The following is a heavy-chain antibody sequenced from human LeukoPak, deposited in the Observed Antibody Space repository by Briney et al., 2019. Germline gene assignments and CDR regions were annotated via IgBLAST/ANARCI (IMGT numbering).Heavy chain of an antibody. CDR2: ISSSSSYI. J-gene: IGHJ3*02. Sequence: PGGSLRLSCAASGFTFSSYSMNWVRQAPGKGLEWVSSISSSSSYIYYADSVKGRFTISRDNAKNSLYLQMNSLRAEDTAVYYCAREDIVVVPAARRNAFDIWGQGTMVTVSS. CDR1: GFTFSSYS. V-gene: IGHV3-21*01. CDR3: AREDIVVVPAARRNAFDI. D-gene: IGHD2-2*01.